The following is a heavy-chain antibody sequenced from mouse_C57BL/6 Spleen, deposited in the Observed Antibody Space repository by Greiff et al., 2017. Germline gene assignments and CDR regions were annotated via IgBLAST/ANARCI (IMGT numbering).Heavy chain of an antibody. Sequence: VKLQESGPELVKPGASVKLSCKASGYTFTSYDINWVKQRPGQGLEWIGWIYPRDGSTKYNEKFKGKATLTVDTSSSTAYMELHSLTSEDSAVYFCARPYYYGSSPYWYFDVWGTGTTVTVSS. CDR1: GYTFTSYD. J-gene: IGHJ1*03. D-gene: IGHD1-1*01. CDR3: ARPYYYGSSPYWYFDV. CDR2: IYPRDGST. V-gene: IGHV1-85*01.